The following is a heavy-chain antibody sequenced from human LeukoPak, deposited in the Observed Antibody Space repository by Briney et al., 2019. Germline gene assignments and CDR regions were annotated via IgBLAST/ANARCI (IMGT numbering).Heavy chain of an antibody. V-gene: IGHV3-43*01. Sequence: GSLRLSCAASGFTFDDYTMHWVRQAPGKGLEWVSLISWDGGSTYYADSVKGRFTISRDNSKNSLYLQMNSLRTEDTALYYCAKDISSGDGPFDPWGQGTLVTVSS. CDR2: ISWDGGST. D-gene: IGHD5-24*01. CDR1: GFTFDDYT. CDR3: AKDISSGDGPFDP. J-gene: IGHJ5*02.